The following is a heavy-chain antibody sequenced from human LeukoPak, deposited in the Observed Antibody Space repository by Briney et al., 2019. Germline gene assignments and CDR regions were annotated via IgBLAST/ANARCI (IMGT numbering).Heavy chain of an antibody. D-gene: IGHD6-13*01. V-gene: IGHV3-21*01. CDR2: ISSSSSYI. J-gene: IGHJ4*02. Sequence: GGSLRLSCAASGFTFGSYSMNWVRRAPGKGLEWVSSISSSSSYIYYADSVKGRFTISRDNAKNSLYLQMNSLRAEDTAVYYCASSPLYSSSWYGWDYWGQGTLVTVSS. CDR3: ASSPLYSSSWYGWDY. CDR1: GFTFGSYS.